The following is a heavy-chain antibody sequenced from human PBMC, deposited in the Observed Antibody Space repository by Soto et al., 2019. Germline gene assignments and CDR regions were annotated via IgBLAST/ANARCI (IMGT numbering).Heavy chain of an antibody. CDR3: AKNGQPPYYYYGMDV. V-gene: IGHV1-18*01. CDR1: GYTFTSYG. Sequence: ASVKVSCKASGYTFTSYGISWVRQAPGQGLEWMGWISGYNGDTNYAQKFQGRVTMTVDTSTTKAFMELTSLTSDDRAVYYCAKNGQPPYYYYGMDVWGQGTTVTVSS. J-gene: IGHJ6*02. D-gene: IGHD2-8*01. CDR2: ISGYNGDT.